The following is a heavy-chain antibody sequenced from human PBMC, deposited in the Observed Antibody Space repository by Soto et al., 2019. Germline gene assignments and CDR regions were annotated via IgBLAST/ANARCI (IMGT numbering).Heavy chain of an antibody. V-gene: IGHV4-31*03. CDR1: GGSISSGGYY. Sequence: PSETLSLTCTVSGGSISSGGYYWSWIRQHPGKGLECIGYIYYSGSTYYNPSLKSRVTISVDTSKNQFSLKLSSVTAADTAVYYCDRGLVLHSVLDYWGQGTLVTVSS. CDR3: DRGLVLHSVLDY. J-gene: IGHJ4*02. D-gene: IGHD3-22*01. CDR2: IYYSGST.